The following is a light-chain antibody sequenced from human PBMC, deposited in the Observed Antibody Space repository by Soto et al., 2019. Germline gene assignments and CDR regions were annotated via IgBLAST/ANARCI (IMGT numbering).Light chain of an antibody. CDR1: QSVSSW. V-gene: IGKV1-5*03. J-gene: IGKJ1*01. CDR2: KAS. CDR3: QHFIGSSWT. Sequence: DIQMTQSPSTLSASVGDRVTIICRASQSVSSWLAWFQQKPGKVPKVLISKASRLESGVPSRFSGSGSGTEFTLTISSLQPDDFATYYCQHFIGSSWTFGQGTKVELK.